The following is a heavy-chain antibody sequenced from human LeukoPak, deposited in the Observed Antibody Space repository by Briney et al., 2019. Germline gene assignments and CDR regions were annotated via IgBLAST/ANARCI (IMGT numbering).Heavy chain of an antibody. CDR1: GFTFSSYS. Sequence: GGSLRLSCAASGFTFSSYSMNWVRQAPGKGLEWVSSISSSSSYIYYADSVKGRFTISRDNAKNSLYLQMNSLRAEDTAVYYYARDYYDSSGYYVPGEPWGQGTLVTVSS. V-gene: IGHV3-21*01. CDR2: ISSSSSYI. CDR3: ARDYYDSSGYYVPGEP. D-gene: IGHD3-22*01. J-gene: IGHJ5*02.